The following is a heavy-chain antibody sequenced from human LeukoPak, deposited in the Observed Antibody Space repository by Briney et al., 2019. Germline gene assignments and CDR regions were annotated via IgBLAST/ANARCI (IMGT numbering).Heavy chain of an antibody. V-gene: IGHV3-30-3*01. CDR3: ARDSSVTTLPDY. D-gene: IGHD4-17*01. CDR2: ISYDGSNK. Sequence: PGRSLRLSCAASGFTFSSYAMHWVRQAPGKGLEWVAVISYDGSNKYYADSVKGRFTISRDNSKNTLYLQMNSLRAEDTAVYYCARDSSVTTLPDYWGQGSLVTVSS. J-gene: IGHJ4*02. CDR1: GFTFSSYA.